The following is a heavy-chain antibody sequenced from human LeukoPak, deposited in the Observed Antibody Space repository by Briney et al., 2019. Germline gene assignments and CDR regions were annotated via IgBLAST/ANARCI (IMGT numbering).Heavy chain of an antibody. V-gene: IGHV4-30-4*08. Sequence: SETLSLTCTVSGGSISSGDYYWSRIRQPPGKGLEWIGYIYYSGSTYYNPSLKSRVTISVDTSKNQFSLKLSSVTAADTAVYYCARALPGPGYYYYYSMDVWGKGTTVTVSS. CDR3: ARALPGPGYYYYYSMDV. CDR2: IYYSGST. J-gene: IGHJ6*03. CDR1: GGSISSGDYY.